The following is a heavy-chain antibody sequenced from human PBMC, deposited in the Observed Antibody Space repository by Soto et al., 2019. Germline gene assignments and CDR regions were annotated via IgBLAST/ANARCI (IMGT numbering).Heavy chain of an antibody. CDR3: ARTAAAGKNYYGTDV. J-gene: IGHJ6*02. Sequence: SETLSLTCTVSGGSISSYYWSWIRQPPGKGLEWIGYIYYSGSTNYNPSLKSRVTISVDKSKNQFSLKLSSVTAADTAVYYCARTAAAGKNYYGTDVWGQGTTVTVSS. CDR2: IYYSGST. D-gene: IGHD6-13*01. CDR1: GGSISSYY. V-gene: IGHV4-59*12.